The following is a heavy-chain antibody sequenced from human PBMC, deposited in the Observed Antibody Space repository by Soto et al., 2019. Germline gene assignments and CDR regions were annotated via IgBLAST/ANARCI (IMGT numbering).Heavy chain of an antibody. Sequence: SETLSLTCTVSGGSISSSSYYWGWIRQPPGKGLEWIGSIYYSGSTYYNPSLKSRVTISVDTSKNQFSLKLSSVTAADTAVYYCARGRGAFYYYYYMDVWGKGTTVT. CDR3: ARGRGAFYYYYYMDV. J-gene: IGHJ6*03. CDR2: IYYSGST. D-gene: IGHD1-26*01. CDR1: GGSISSSSYY. V-gene: IGHV4-39*01.